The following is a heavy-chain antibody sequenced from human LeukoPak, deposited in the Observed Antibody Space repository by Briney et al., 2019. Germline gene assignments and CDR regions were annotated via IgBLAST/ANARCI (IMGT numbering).Heavy chain of an antibody. D-gene: IGHD2-15*01. CDR1: GYTFTGYY. J-gene: IGHJ3*02. CDR3: ARGRGHRLGDAFDI. Sequence: GASVKVSCKASGYTFTGYYMHWVRQAPGQGLEWMGWINPNSGGTNYAQKFQGRVTMTRDTSISTTYMELSRLRSDDTAVYYCARGRGHRLGDAFDIWGQGTMVTVSS. CDR2: INPNSGGT. V-gene: IGHV1-2*02.